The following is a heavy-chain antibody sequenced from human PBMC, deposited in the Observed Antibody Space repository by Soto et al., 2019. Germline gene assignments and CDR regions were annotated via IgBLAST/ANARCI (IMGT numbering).Heavy chain of an antibody. CDR1: GDTFDTFA. J-gene: IGHJ6*02. Sequence: QVQLVQSGAEVLKPGSSVKVSCKASGDTFDTFAISWVRQAPGQGLEWMGGIIPIFRTPDYAQKFQGRVTITADVRPSTAYMGLRSLSPEDTGVYDCQRNKDREQLGGNYYYALDVWGQGTTVTVSS. D-gene: IGHD1-1*01. CDR2: IIPIFRTP. CDR3: QRNKDREQLGGNYYYALDV. V-gene: IGHV1-69*12.